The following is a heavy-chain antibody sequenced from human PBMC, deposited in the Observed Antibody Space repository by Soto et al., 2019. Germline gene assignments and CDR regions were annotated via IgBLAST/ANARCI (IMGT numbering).Heavy chain of an antibody. J-gene: IGHJ4*02. Sequence: TGGSLRLSCTASGFTFSDHYMSWIRQAPGKGLEWVSYISSSGNSMYYADSVKGRFTVSRDNAENSLYLQMNSLRAEDTAVYYCARRAASGRHFDHWGQGTLVTVSS. CDR1: GFTFSDHY. CDR2: ISSSGNSM. D-gene: IGHD6-13*01. V-gene: IGHV3-11*01. CDR3: ARRAASGRHFDH.